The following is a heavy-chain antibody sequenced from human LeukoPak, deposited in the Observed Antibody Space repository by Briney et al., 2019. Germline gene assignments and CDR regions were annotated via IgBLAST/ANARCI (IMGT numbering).Heavy chain of an antibody. D-gene: IGHD2-8*01. CDR3: ATVNARYYFDS. CDR1: GFTFRHTW. V-gene: IGHV3-15*01. J-gene: IGHJ4*02. CDR2: IKSKTDGATT. Sequence: GGSLRLSCAAPGFTFRHTWMTWVRQAPGKGLERIGRIKSKTDGATTDYAAPVQGRFTISRDDSRNTLNLQMNSLKTEDTGMYYCATVNARYYFDSWGQGTLVTVSS.